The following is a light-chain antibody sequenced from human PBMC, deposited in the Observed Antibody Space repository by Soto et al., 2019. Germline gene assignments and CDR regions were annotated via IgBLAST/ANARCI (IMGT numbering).Light chain of an antibody. CDR3: SSYKSSNTRYV. J-gene: IGLJ1*01. Sequence: QSALXEPASVSGSARDSLSISCTGTSSDAGGYDAASWYQQHPGRAPKLVIYDVSNRPSGISDRFSGSKSGNTASLTISGLQAEDEADYYCSSYKSSNTRYVFGTGTKVTVL. CDR1: SSDAGGYDA. V-gene: IGLV2-14*01. CDR2: DVS.